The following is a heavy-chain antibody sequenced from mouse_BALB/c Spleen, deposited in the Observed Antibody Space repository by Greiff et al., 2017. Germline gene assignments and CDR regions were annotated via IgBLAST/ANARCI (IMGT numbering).Heavy chain of an antibody. CDR3: APLSY. J-gene: IGHJ2*01. Sequence: EVQLQQSGAELVKPGASVKLSCTASGFNIKDTYMHWVKQRPEQGLEWIGRIDPANGNTIYDPKFQGKASITADTSSNTAYLQLSSLTSEDTAVYYCAPLSYWGQGTTLTVAS. CDR1: GFNIKDTY. V-gene: IGHV14-3*02. D-gene: IGHD1-3*01. CDR2: IDPANGNT.